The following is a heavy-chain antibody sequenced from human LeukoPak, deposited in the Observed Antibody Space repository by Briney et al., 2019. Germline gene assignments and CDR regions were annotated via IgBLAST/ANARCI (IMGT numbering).Heavy chain of an antibody. D-gene: IGHD5-12*01. CDR1: GFTFSNHA. CDR3: AKDTSWHYFDY. J-gene: IGHJ4*02. V-gene: IGHV3-30*02. CDR2: IRFDGSNK. Sequence: GGSPRLSCAASGFTFSNHAMHWVRQAPGKGLEWVVFIRFDGSNKFYADSVKGRFTISRDNSKNTLYLQMNSLRVEDTAVYYCAKDTSWHYFDYWGQGTLVTVSS.